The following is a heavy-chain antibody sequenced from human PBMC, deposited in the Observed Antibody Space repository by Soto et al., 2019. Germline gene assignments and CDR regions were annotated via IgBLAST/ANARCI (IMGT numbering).Heavy chain of an antibody. J-gene: IGHJ4*02. CDR3: KTVFEY. V-gene: IGHV3-74*01. CDR2: IDGVGTGT. CDR1: GFTFTNYW. Sequence: GGSLRLSCAASGFTFTNYWMHWVRQVPGKGLVRVSRIDGVGTGTSYSDSVRGRFTISRDNADNTLYLQMNSLRAEDTAVYYCKTVFEYWGQGTPVTVSS.